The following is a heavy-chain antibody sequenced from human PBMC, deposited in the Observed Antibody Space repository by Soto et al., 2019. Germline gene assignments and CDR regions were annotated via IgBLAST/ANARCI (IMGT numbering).Heavy chain of an antibody. CDR1: GFTFSNYT. J-gene: IGHJ6*02. CDR2: ISSSSLYI. D-gene: IGHD3-3*01. V-gene: IGHV3-21*01. Sequence: EVHLVESGGGLVKPGGSLRFSCAASGFTFSNYTMNWVRQAPGKGLEWVSAISSSSLYIYYADSVKGRFTISRDNAKNSLYRQMNSLGAEDTAVYYCARAKYDFWSGYSNYFGMDVWGQGTTVTVSS. CDR3: ARAKYDFWSGYSNYFGMDV.